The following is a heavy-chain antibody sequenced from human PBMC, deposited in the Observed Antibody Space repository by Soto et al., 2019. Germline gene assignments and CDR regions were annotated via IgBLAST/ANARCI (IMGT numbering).Heavy chain of an antibody. Sequence: GGSQRLSCTASGFPFSSYSMNWVRQAPGKGLEWVSSISSSSSYIYYADSVKGRFTISRDNAKNSLYLQMNSLRAEDTAVYYCARVAARPHYYYYMDVWGKGTTVTVSS. J-gene: IGHJ6*03. CDR1: GFPFSSYS. CDR3: ARVAARPHYYYYMDV. D-gene: IGHD6-6*01. V-gene: IGHV3-21*01. CDR2: ISSSSSYI.